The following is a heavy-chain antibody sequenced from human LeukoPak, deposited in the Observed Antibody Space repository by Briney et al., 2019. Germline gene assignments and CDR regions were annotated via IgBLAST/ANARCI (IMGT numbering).Heavy chain of an antibody. CDR3: ARDSHGGPLLDC. V-gene: IGHV6-1*01. Sequence: SQTLSLTCAISGDSVSSNSDAWNWIRQSPSKGLEWLGRTNYSSKWYNDYSVSVKSRITINPDTSKNQFSLQLNSVTLEYTAVYYCARDSHGGPLLDCWGEGTLVAVSS. CDR2: TNYSSKWYN. J-gene: IGHJ4*02. CDR1: GDSVSSNSDA. D-gene: IGHD3-16*01.